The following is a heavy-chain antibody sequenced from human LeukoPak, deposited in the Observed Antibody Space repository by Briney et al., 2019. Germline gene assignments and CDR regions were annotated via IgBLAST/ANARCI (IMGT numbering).Heavy chain of an antibody. CDR2: ISSSSSYI. CDR3: GKNRYSGSLTPFDI. Sequence: NPGGSLRLSCAASGFTFSSYSMNWVRQAPGKGLEWVSSISSSSSYIYYADSVKGRFTISRDNSKNTLYLQMNSLRAEDTAVYYCGKNRYSGSLTPFDIWGQGTMVTVSS. D-gene: IGHD1-26*01. J-gene: IGHJ3*02. CDR1: GFTFSSYS. V-gene: IGHV3-21*04.